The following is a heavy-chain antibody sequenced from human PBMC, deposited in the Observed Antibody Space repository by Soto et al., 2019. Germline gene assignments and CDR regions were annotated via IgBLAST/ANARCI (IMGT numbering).Heavy chain of an antibody. D-gene: IGHD3-22*01. CDR3: ARQPIHDHDSSGYYQPMDV. CDR2: IDPSDSYT. Sequence: GESLKISCKGSGYSFTSYWISWVRQMPGKGLEWMGRIDPSDSYTNYSPSFQGHVTISADKSISTAYLQWSSLKASDTAMYYCARQPIHDHDSSGYYQPMDVWGQGTTVTVP. V-gene: IGHV5-10-1*01. J-gene: IGHJ6*02. CDR1: GYSFTSYW.